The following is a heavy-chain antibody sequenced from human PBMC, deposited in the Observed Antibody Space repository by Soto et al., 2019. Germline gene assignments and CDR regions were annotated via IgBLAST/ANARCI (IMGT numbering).Heavy chain of an antibody. J-gene: IGHJ4*02. CDR1: GFSFRNYA. CDR3: ARGSKDSYPGSRIFDF. V-gene: IGHV3-23*01. D-gene: IGHD2-15*01. CDR2: ISNSGGST. Sequence: GGSLRLSCAASGFSFRNYAMSWDRQSPGKGLEWVSSISNSGGSTSHADSVKGRFTISRDNSENTLYLQMNSLRAEDTAVYYCARGSKDSYPGSRIFDFWGRGTLVTVS.